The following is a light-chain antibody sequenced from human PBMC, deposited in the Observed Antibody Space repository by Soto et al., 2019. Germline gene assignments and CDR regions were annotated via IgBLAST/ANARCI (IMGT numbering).Light chain of an antibody. CDR2: EVS. CDR1: SSDIGAYKF. J-gene: IGLJ3*02. V-gene: IGLV2-14*01. Sequence: QSALTQPASVSGSPGQSITIFCSGTSSDIGAYKFVSWYRHHPGKAPQVMIYEVSNRPSGVSNRFSGSKSGNTASLTISGLQPEDEGDYFCSSYTTAYTQVFGGGTKLTVL. CDR3: SSYTTAYTQV.